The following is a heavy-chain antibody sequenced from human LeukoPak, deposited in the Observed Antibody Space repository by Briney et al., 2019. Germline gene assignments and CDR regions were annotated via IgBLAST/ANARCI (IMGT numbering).Heavy chain of an antibody. Sequence: GESLRLSCAASGFTFSDYVMIWVRQAPGKGLEWVSGITASGDRTFYGDSVRGRFTMSRDNSKNTVYLQMNSLRVDDTAVYYCARGRDILTGYYRRTFDPWGQGTLVTVSS. J-gene: IGHJ5*02. CDR2: ITASGDRT. CDR3: ARGRDILTGYYRRTFDP. V-gene: IGHV3-23*01. CDR1: GFTFSDYV. D-gene: IGHD3-9*01.